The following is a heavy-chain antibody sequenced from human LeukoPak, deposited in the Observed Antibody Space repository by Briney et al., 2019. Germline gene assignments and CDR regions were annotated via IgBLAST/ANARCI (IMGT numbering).Heavy chain of an antibody. CDR2: IRSEAYGGTT. D-gene: IGHD2-15*01. Sequence: GGSLRLSCTASGFTFGDYAMSWVRQAPGKGLEWVGFIRSEAYGGTTEYAASVTGRFTISRDDSKSIAYLQMNSLKTEDTAVYYCTRDFRRYCTGGSCYYFDYWGQGTLVTVSS. CDR1: GFTFGDYA. V-gene: IGHV3-49*04. CDR3: TRDFRRYCTGGSCYYFDY. J-gene: IGHJ4*02.